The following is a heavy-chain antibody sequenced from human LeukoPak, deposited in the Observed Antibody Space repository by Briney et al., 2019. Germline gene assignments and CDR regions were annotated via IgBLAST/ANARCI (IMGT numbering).Heavy chain of an antibody. CDR1: GYTFTTYY. J-gene: IGHJ4*02. D-gene: IGHD3-22*01. V-gene: IGHV1-46*01. CDR3: ARDLGDYDSSGYYHFDY. CDR2: INPSGGGT. Sequence: ASVKVSSKASGYTFTTYYMHWVRQAPGQGLEWMGIINPSGGGTSYAQKFQGRVTMSRDTPTSTVYMELSSLRSEHTAVYYCARDLGDYDSSGYYHFDYWGQGTLVTVSS.